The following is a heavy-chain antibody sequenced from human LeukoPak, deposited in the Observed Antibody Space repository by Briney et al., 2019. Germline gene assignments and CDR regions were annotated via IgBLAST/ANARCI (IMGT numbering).Heavy chain of an antibody. D-gene: IGHD3-9*01. V-gene: IGHV4-4*07. CDR3: ARRWNDILTGYYKGPLIDY. CDR1: GGSISSYY. CDR2: IYTSGST. J-gene: IGHJ4*02. Sequence: SETLSLTCTVSGGSISSYYWSWIRQPAGKGLEWIGRIYTSGSTNYNPSLKSRVTISVDTSKNQLSLKLSSVTAADTAVYYCARRWNDILTGYYKGPLIDYWGQGTLVTVSS.